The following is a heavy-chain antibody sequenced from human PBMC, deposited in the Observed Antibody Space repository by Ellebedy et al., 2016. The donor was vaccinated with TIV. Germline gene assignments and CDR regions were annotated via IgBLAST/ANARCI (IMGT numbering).Heavy chain of an antibody. CDR2: FYYTGST. Sequence: SETLSLXXTVSGDSISSYFWSWIRQPPDKGLEWIGHFYYTGSTNYNPSLKSRVAISGDTSKNQFSLKLSSVTAASTAVYYCASWGDYGGNRHLDYWGQGTLVTVSS. CDR1: GDSISSYF. CDR3: ASWGDYGGNRHLDY. V-gene: IGHV4-59*01. D-gene: IGHD4-23*01. J-gene: IGHJ4*02.